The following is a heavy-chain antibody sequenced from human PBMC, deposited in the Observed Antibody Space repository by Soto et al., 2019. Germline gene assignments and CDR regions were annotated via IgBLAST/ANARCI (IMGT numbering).Heavy chain of an antibody. V-gene: IGHV3-48*03. CDR3: ARDVYYGSGSYYRGGPTYYYYGMDV. J-gene: IGHJ6*02. Sequence: EVQLVESGGGLVQPGGSLRLSCAASGFTFSSYEMNWVRQAPGKGLEWVSYISSSGSTIYYADSVKGRFTISRDNAKNSLYLQMNSLRADDTAVYYCARDVYYGSGSYYRGGPTYYYYGMDVWGQGTTVTVSS. D-gene: IGHD3-10*01. CDR1: GFTFSSYE. CDR2: ISSSGSTI.